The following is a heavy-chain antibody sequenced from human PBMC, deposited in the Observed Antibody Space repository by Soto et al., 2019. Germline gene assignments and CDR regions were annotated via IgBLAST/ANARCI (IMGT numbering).Heavy chain of an antibody. CDR1: GGSISSSSYY. Sequence: SETLSLTCTVSGGSISSSSYYWGWIRQPPGKGLEWIASIYYSGSSYYNPSLKSRITISVDTSNNQFSLKLTSVTAADTAVYYCARVHVMVVAGSTFDYWGHGTLVTVSS. J-gene: IGHJ4*01. D-gene: IGHD6-19*01. CDR2: IYYSGSS. CDR3: ARVHVMVVAGSTFDY. V-gene: IGHV4-39*07.